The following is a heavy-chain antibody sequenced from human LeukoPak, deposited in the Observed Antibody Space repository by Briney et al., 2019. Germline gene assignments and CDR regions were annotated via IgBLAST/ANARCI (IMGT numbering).Heavy chain of an antibody. CDR1: GFTFSSYA. D-gene: IGHD3-9*01. CDR3: AKPPPLRYFDWTSYYFDY. J-gene: IGHJ4*02. Sequence: PGRSLRLSCAASGFTFSSYAMHWVRQAPGKGLEWVAVISYDGSNKYYADSVKGRFTISRDNSKNTLYLQMNSLRAEDTAVYYCAKPPPLRYFDWTSYYFDYWGQGTLVTVSS. CDR2: ISYDGSNK. V-gene: IGHV3-30*04.